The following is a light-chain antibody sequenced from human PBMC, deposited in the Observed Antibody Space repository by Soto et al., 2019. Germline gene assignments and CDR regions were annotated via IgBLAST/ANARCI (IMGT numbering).Light chain of an antibody. Sequence: ELTQPPSVSVAPGQTARITRGGNNIGIKSVHWYQQKPGQAPVLVVYDDSDRPSGIPERFSGSNSGNTATLTISRVEAGDEADYYCQVWDSSSDSYVFGTGTKVTVL. CDR3: QVWDSSSDSYV. V-gene: IGLV3-21*02. CDR2: DDS. CDR1: NIGIKS. J-gene: IGLJ1*01.